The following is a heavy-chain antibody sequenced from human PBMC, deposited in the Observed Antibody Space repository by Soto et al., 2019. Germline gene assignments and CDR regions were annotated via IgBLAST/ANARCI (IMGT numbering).Heavy chain of an antibody. CDR2: ISSSSSTI. J-gene: IGHJ6*02. CDR3: ARGTAAAGIPSYGMDV. D-gene: IGHD6-13*01. V-gene: IGHV3-48*02. Sequence: GGSLRLSCAASGFTFSSYSMNWVRQAPGKGLEWVSYISSSSSTIYYADSVKGRFTISRDNAKNSLYLQMNSLRDEDTAVYYCARGTAAAGIPSYGMDVWGQGTTVTVSS. CDR1: GFTFSSYS.